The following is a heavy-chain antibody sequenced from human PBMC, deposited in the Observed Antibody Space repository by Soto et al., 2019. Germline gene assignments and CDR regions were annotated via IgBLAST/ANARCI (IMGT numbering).Heavy chain of an antibody. CDR2: ISSSSSTI. J-gene: IGHJ3*01. CDR1: GFTFSSYS. D-gene: IGHD3-22*01. Sequence: PGGCLRLSCAASGFTFSSYSMNWVRQAPGKGLEWVSYISSSSSTIYYADSVKGRFTISRDNAKNSLYLQMNSLRDEDTAVYYCARERRSGYYDADQLCGPAPRATV. V-gene: IGHV3-48*02. CDR3: ARERRSGYYDADQL.